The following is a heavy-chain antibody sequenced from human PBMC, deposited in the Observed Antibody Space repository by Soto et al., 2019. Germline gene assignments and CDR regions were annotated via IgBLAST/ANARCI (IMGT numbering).Heavy chain of an antibody. J-gene: IGHJ6*02. CDR3: ARAYGDYAHYYYYGMDV. V-gene: IGHV1-69*01. CDR1: GGTFSSYA. CDR2: IIPIFGTA. D-gene: IGHD4-17*01. Sequence: QVQLVQSGAEVKKPESSVKVSCKASGGTFSSYAISWVRQAPGPGLEWMGGIIPIFGTANYAQKFQGRVTITADESTSTAYMELSSLRSEDTAVYYCARAYGDYAHYYYYGMDVWGQGTTVTVSS.